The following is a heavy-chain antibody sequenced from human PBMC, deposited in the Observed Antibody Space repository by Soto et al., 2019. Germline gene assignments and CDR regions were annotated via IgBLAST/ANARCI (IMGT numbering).Heavy chain of an antibody. CDR3: ATDLYGSGNDAFDI. V-gene: IGHV1-18*01. CDR2: ISAYNGNT. J-gene: IGHJ3*02. D-gene: IGHD3-10*01. CDR1: GYTFTSYG. Sequence: ASVKVSCKASGYTFTSYGISWVRQAPGQGLEWMGWISAYNGNTNYAQKLQGRVTMNTDTSTSTAYMELRSLRSDDTAVYYCATDLYGSGNDAFDIWGQGTMGTVS.